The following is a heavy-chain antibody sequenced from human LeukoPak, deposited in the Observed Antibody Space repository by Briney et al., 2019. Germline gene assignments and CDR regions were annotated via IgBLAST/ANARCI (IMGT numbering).Heavy chain of an antibody. D-gene: IGHD2-2*01. J-gene: IGHJ5*02. CDR3: AKEVVPAAMSNWFDP. CDR2: TSYDGSNK. CDR1: GFTFSSYG. Sequence: GGSLRLSCAASGFTFSSYGMHWVRQAPGKGLEWVAVTSYDGSNKYYADSVKGRFTISRDNSKNTLYLQMNSLRAEDTAVYYCAKEVVPAAMSNWFDPWGQGALVTVSS. V-gene: IGHV3-30*18.